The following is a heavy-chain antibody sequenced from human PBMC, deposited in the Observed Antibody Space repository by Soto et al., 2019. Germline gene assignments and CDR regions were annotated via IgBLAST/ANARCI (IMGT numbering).Heavy chain of an antibody. CDR3: ARDRRSYTPGVVAFDI. Sequence: QVQLVQSGAEVKKPGASVKVSCKASGYTFTSYGISWVRQAPGQGLEWMGWISAYNGNTNYAQKLQGRVTMTKDKWTSTAYMERRSVRNNDTAVYYCARDRRSYTPGVVAFDIWGQGTMVTVSS. J-gene: IGHJ3*02. CDR2: ISAYNGNT. CDR1: GYTFTSYG. V-gene: IGHV1-18*01. D-gene: IGHD1-26*01.